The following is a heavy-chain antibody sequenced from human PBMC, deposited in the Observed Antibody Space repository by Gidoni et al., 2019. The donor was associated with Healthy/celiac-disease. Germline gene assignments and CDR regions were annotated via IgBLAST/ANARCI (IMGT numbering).Heavy chain of an antibody. V-gene: IGHV1-69*01. CDR2: IIPIFGTA. CDR3: ARGLNYYDSSGYPYGFDY. Sequence: QVQLVQSGAEVKKPGSSVKVSCKASGGTFSRYAISWVRQAPGQGLEWMGGIIPIFGTANYAQKFQGRVTITADESTSTAYMLLSSLRSEDTAVYYCARGLNYYDSSGYPYGFDYWGQGTLVTVSS. J-gene: IGHJ4*02. D-gene: IGHD3-22*01. CDR1: GGTFSRYA.